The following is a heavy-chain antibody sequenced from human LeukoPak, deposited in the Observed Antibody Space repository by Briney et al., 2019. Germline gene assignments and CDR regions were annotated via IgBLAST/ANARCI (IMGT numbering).Heavy chain of an antibody. J-gene: IGHJ6*03. V-gene: IGHV4-38-2*02. D-gene: IGHD3-16*01. CDR2: IWHSGTT. Sequence: SETLSLTCTVSGYSISSGYYWGWIRQPPGKGLEWIGNIWHSGTTYYNPSLKSRVTISVDTSKNQFSLKLDSVTAADTAVYYCARGYGGIYYYMDVWGKGTTVTVSS. CDR3: ARGYGGIYYYMDV. CDR1: GYSISSGYY.